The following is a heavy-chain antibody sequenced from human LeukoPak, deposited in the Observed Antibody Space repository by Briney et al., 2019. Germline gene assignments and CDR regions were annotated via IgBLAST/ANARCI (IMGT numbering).Heavy chain of an antibody. D-gene: IGHD3-22*01. CDR3: AKAFGTNGYYQLPIDF. CDR2: INSDGSST. V-gene: IGHV3-74*01. CDR1: GFTFSSYW. J-gene: IGHJ4*02. Sequence: GGSLRLSCAASGFTFSSYWMHWVRQAPGKGLVWVSRINSDGSSTSYADSVKGRFTTSRDNSKNILYLLLNNLRAEDTALYYCAKAFGTNGYYQLPIDFWGQGTLVTVSA.